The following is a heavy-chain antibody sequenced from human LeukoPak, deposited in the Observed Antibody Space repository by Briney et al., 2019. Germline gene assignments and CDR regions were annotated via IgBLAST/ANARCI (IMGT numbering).Heavy chain of an antibody. V-gene: IGHV1-18*01. CDR1: GYTFTSYG. CDR2: ISAYNGNT. J-gene: IGHJ5*02. CDR3: AGITMVRGVGNWFDP. Sequence: ASVKVSCKASGYTFTSYGISWVRQAPGQGLEWMGWISAYNGNTNYAQKLQGRVTMTTDTSTSTAYMELRSLRSNDTAVYYCAGITMVRGVGNWFDPRGQGTLVTVSS. D-gene: IGHD3-10*01.